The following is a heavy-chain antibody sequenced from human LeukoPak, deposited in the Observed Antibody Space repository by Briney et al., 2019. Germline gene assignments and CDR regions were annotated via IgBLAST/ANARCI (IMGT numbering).Heavy chain of an antibody. V-gene: IGHV3-30*02. CDR3: AREAEEAFDV. J-gene: IGHJ3*01. CDR2: IRYDGSNK. Sequence: GGSLRLSCATSGFSLSRNGMHWVRQAPGQGLEWVAFIRYDGSNKYYADSVKGRFTISRDNTKNSLYLQMNSLRAEDTAVYYCAREAEEAFDVWGQGTMVTVSS. D-gene: IGHD1-14*01. CDR1: GFSLSRNG.